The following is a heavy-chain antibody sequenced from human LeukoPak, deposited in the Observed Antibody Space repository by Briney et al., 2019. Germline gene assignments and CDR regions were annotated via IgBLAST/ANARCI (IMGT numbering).Heavy chain of an antibody. J-gene: IGHJ4*02. Sequence: SQTLSLTCTVSGGSISSGDYYWSWIRQPPGKGLEWIGYIYYSGSTYYNPSLKSRVTISVDTSKNQFSLKLSSVTAADTAVYYCARGAVYDYVWGSFDYWGQGTLVTVSS. CDR3: ARGAVYDYVWGSFDY. CDR1: GGSISSGDYY. CDR2: IYYSGST. V-gene: IGHV4-30-4*01. D-gene: IGHD3-16*01.